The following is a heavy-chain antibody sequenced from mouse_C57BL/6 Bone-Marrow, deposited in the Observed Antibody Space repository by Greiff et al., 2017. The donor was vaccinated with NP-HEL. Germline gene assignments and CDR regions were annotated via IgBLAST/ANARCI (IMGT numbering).Heavy chain of an antibody. J-gene: IGHJ3*01. Sequence: VQLKQSGAELVRPGASVKLSCTASGFNIKDYYMHWVKQRPEQGLEWIGRIDPEDGDTEYAPKFQVKATMTADTSSNTAYLQLSSLTSEDTDVYYCTTSYYYGSSPFAYWGQGTLVTVSA. D-gene: IGHD1-1*01. V-gene: IGHV14-1*01. CDR1: GFNIKDYY. CDR3: TTSYYYGSSPFAY. CDR2: IDPEDGDT.